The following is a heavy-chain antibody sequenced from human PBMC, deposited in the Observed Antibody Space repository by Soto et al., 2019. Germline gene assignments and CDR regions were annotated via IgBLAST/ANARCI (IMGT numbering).Heavy chain of an antibody. CDR3: ARGRYGDY. CDR2: ISAHNGNT. V-gene: IGHV1-18*01. Sequence: QAHLVQSGAEVKKPGASVKVSCKGSGYGFTTYGITWVRQAPGQGLEWMAWISAHNGNTNYAQKLQGRVTVTRDTSTSTAYMELRSLRSDDPAVYYCARGRYGDYWGQGALVTVSS. D-gene: IGHD1-1*01. CDR1: GYGFTTYG. J-gene: IGHJ4*02.